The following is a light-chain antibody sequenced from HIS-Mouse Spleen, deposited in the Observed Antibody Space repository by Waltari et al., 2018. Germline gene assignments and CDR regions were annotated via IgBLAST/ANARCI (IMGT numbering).Light chain of an antibody. Sequence: SYELTQPPSVSVSPGQPARITCPGDALPQKYAYWYQQKSGQAPVLVIYEDSKRPPGIPERFSGSSSGKKATLTISGAQVEDEADYYCYSTDSSGNHRVFGGGTKLTVL. CDR3: YSTDSSGNHRV. V-gene: IGLV3-10*01. CDR2: EDS. CDR1: ALPQKY. J-gene: IGLJ2*01.